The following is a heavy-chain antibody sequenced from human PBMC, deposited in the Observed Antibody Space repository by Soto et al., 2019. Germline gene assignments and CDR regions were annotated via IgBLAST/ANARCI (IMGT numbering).Heavy chain of an antibody. CDR2: INSDGNIK. J-gene: IGHJ4*02. CDR1: GFTFSNYW. CDR3: ARLPVTAVTSIDY. Sequence: EVQLVESGGGLVQPGGSLRLSCAASGFTFSNYWMHWVRQAPGKGLVWVSRINSDGNIKDYAASVKGRFTISRDNARNRLYLQVNSLTDEDTAVYYWARLPVTAVTSIDYWGQGTLVSVSS. V-gene: IGHV3-74*01. D-gene: IGHD2-21*02.